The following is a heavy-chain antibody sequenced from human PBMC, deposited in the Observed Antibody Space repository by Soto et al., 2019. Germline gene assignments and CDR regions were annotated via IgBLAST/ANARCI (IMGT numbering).Heavy chain of an antibody. J-gene: IGHJ4*02. D-gene: IGHD3-10*01. CDR1: GYTFTSYY. CDR3: AREVVITMVRGVYFDY. V-gene: IGHV1-46*03. Sequence: QVQLVQSGAEVKKPGASVKVSCKASGYTFTSYYMHWVRQAPGQGLEWMGIINPSGGSTSYAQKFQGRVTMTRDTSTSTVYMELSSLRSEDTAVYYCAREVVITMVRGVYFDYWGQGTLVTVSS. CDR2: INPSGGST.